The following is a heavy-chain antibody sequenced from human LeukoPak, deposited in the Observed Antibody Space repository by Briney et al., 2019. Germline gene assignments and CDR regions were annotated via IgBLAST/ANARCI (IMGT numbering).Heavy chain of an antibody. D-gene: IGHD2-2*01. J-gene: IGHJ4*02. CDR1: GYTFTGYY. CDR3: ARGEVVVVPAAMQNY. CDR2: INPNSGGT. Sequence: GASVKVSCKASGYTFTGYYMHWVRQAPGQGLEWMGWINPNSGGTNYAQKFQGRVTMTRDTSISTAYMELSRLRSDDTAVHYCARGEVVVVPAAMQNYWGQGTLVTVSS. V-gene: IGHV1-2*02.